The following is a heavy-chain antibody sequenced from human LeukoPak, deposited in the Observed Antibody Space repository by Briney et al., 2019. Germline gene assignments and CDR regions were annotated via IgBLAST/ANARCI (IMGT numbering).Heavy chain of an antibody. CDR2: IYHSGST. D-gene: IGHD3-10*01. CDR3: ARDHTIGDYGSGSYSRQSYFDY. V-gene: IGHV4-4*02. J-gene: IGHJ4*02. CDR1: GGSISSSNW. Sequence: SETLSLTCAVSGGSISSSNWWSWVRQPPGKGLEWIGEIYHSGSTNYNPSLKSRVTISVDKSKNQFSLKLSSVTAADTAVYYCARDHTIGDYGSGSYSRQSYFDYWGQGTLVTVSS.